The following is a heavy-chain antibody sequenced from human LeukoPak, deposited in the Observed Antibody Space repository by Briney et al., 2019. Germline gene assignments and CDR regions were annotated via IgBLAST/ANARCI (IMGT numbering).Heavy chain of an antibody. CDR3: ARDRTVGATNGDYFDY. J-gene: IGHJ4*02. CDR2: IYTSGST. D-gene: IGHD1-26*01. CDR1: GASISSYY. Sequence: SGTLSLTCTVSGASISSYYWSWIRQPAGKGLEWIGRIYTSGSTNYNPSLKSRVTISVDKSKNQFSLKLSSVTAADTAVYYCARDRTVGATNGDYFDYWGQGTLVTVSS. V-gene: IGHV4-4*07.